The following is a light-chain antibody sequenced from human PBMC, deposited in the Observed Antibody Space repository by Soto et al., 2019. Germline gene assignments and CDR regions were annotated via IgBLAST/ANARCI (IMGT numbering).Light chain of an antibody. CDR1: QRIDRY. J-gene: IGKJ4*01. CDR3: QQLSRYPLT. V-gene: IGKV1-9*01. CDR2: SAS. Sequence: DIQLTQSPSTLSASVGDRVTITCRASQRIDRYLAWYQQKPGKAPKLLIYSASTLQSGVPSRFSGSGSETEFSLTIRALQPEDFATYYCQQLSRYPLTFGGGTKVDIK.